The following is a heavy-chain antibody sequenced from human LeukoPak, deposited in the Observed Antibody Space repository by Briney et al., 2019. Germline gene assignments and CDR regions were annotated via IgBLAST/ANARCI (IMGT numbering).Heavy chain of an antibody. D-gene: IGHD3-10*01. CDR3: ARRYYYGSGSYYNEYYFDY. CDR2: IYPGDSDT. CDR1: GYSFTSYW. V-gene: IGHV5-51*01. Sequence: GESLKISCKGSGYSFTSYWIGWVRQMPGKGLEWMGIIYPGDSDTRYSPSFQGQVTISADKSISTAYLQWTSLKASDTAMYYCARRYYYGSGSYYNEYYFDYWGQGTLVTASS. J-gene: IGHJ4*02.